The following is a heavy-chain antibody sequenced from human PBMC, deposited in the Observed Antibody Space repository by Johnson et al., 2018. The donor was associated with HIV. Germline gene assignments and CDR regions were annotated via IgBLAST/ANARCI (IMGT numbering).Heavy chain of an antibody. Sequence: VQVVESGGGVVRPGGSLRLSCAASGFTLDDYGMSWVRQAPGKGLEWVAVISYDGSNKYYVDSVKGRFTISRDNSKNTLYLHMNSLRSEDTAVYYCARVATFGVVISDGVDSWGQGTMVTVSS. J-gene: IGHJ3*02. V-gene: IGHV3-30*03. CDR2: ISYDGSNK. CDR3: ARVATFGVVISDGVDS. D-gene: IGHD3-3*01. CDR1: GFTLDDYG.